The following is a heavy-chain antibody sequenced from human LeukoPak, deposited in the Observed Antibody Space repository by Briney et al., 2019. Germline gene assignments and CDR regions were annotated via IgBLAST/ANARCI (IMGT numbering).Heavy chain of an antibody. CDR3: ARHTHSKSGSYPDY. J-gene: IGHJ4*02. CDR2: IYYSGST. CDR1: GGSISSYY. D-gene: IGHD1-26*01. V-gene: IGHV4-59*08. Sequence: NASETLSLTCTVSGGSISSYYWSWIRQPPGKGLEWIGYIYYSGSTNYNPSLKSRVTISVDTSKNQFSLKLSSVTAADTAVYYCARHTHSKSGSYPDYWGQGTLVTVSS.